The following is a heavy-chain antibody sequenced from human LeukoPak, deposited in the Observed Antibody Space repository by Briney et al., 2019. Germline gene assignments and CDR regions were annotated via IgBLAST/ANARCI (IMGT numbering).Heavy chain of an antibody. CDR3: ARDYYDSSGHNYFDY. J-gene: IGHJ4*02. Sequence: SETLSLTCTVSGGSISSSSYYWGWIRQPPGKGLEWIGSIYYSGSTYYNPSLKSRVTISVDTPKNQFSLKLSSVTAADTAVYYCARDYYDSSGHNYFDYWGQGTLVTVSS. CDR2: IYYSGST. D-gene: IGHD3-22*01. V-gene: IGHV4-39*02. CDR1: GGSISSSSYY.